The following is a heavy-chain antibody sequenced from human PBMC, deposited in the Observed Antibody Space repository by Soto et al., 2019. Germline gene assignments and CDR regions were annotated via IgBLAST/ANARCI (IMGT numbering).Heavy chain of an antibody. D-gene: IGHD1-1*01. CDR2: INPRGETR. J-gene: IGHJ4*01. CDR3: ARSGIPLIEILDY. V-gene: IGHV3-11*01. Sequence: QVDLVESGGGLVEPGASLRLSCAGSGFTFSDYYMNWIRQVPGQGLEWLSFINPRGETRYIADSIRGRFTFSRDNARRSLYLQMSSLRAEDTAVYYCARSGIPLIEILDYWGHGTLVTVSS. CDR1: GFTFSDYY.